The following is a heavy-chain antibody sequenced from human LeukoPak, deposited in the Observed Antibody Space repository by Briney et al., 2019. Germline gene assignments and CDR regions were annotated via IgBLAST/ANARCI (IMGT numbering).Heavy chain of an antibody. CDR1: GGSIRSYY. CDR3: ARVARWFGELINAFDL. V-gene: IGHV4-59*01. J-gene: IGHJ3*01. D-gene: IGHD3-10*01. Sequence: SESLSLTCTVSGGSIRSYYWSWIRQPPGKGLEWVGYIYYSGSTKYHPSLTSRVTISVDTSKNQFSLELTSVTAADTAVYYCARVARWFGELINAFDLWGQGTMVTVSS. CDR2: IYYSGST.